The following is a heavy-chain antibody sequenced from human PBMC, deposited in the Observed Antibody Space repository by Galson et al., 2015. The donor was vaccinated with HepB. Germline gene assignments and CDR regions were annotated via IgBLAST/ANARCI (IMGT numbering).Heavy chain of an antibody. CDR1: GFSLSTSGMC. CDR3: ALQFPAAAISTLAFDI. Sequence: PALVKPTQTLTLTCTFSGFSLSTSGMCVSWIRQPPGKALEWLALIDWDDDKYYSTSLKTRLTISKDTSKNQVVLTMTNMDPVDTATYYCALQFPAAAISTLAFDIWGQGPMVTVSS. J-gene: IGHJ3*02. CDR2: IDWDDDK. D-gene: IGHD2-2*01. V-gene: IGHV2-70*01.